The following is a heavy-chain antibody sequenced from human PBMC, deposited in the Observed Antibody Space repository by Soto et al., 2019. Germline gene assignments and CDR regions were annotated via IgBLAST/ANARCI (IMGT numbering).Heavy chain of an antibody. Sequence: GGSLRLSCAASGFTFSIYGMHWVRQAPGKGLEWVAVISYDGSNKYYADSVKGRFTISRDNSKNTLYLQMNSLRAEDTAVYYCAKGQGGSSGSYHYYYYYYGMDVWGQGTTVTVSS. D-gene: IGHD1-26*01. CDR1: GFTFSIYG. CDR3: AKGQGGSSGSYHYYYYYYGMDV. J-gene: IGHJ6*02. V-gene: IGHV3-30*18. CDR2: ISYDGSNK.